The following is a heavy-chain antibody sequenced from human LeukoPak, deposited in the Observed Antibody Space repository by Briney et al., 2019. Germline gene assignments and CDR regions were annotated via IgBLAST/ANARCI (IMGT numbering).Heavy chain of an antibody. J-gene: IGHJ4*02. Sequence: PGGSLRLACTASGFTFSGYSMDWIRQAPGKGLEWVSSFGTRSTSVYHAGSVKGRFAISRDNAKNSLYLQMNSLRAEDTALYYCAREVSEGFDFWGQGTLVTVSS. V-gene: IGHV3-21*01. CDR2: FGTRSTSV. D-gene: IGHD3-22*01. CDR1: GFTFSGYS. CDR3: AREVSEGFDF.